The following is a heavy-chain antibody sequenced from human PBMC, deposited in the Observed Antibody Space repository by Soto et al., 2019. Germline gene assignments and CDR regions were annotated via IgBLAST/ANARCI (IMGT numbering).Heavy chain of an antibody. J-gene: IGHJ6*01. CDR1: SGPDRSHN. Sequence: QVQLQQSGPRLVKPSETLSLTCTVSSGPDRSHNWGWIRQPPGRGLEWIGYVYYTGDTAYNPSLRGRVTLSADTSTIDISLTLNYVTAADTAVYYCVRQGIDYLHGLVDVWGQGTTVSVSS. V-gene: IGHV4-59*08. CDR2: VYYTGDT. CDR3: VRQGIDYLHGLVDV. D-gene: IGHD3-10*01.